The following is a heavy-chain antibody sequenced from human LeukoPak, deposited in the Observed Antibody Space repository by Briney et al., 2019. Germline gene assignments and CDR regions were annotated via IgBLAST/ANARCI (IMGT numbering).Heavy chain of an antibody. J-gene: IGHJ5*02. D-gene: IGHD3-3*01. CDR3: AKDFFVEVTIFGVVPTETGSTPGFDP. V-gene: IGHV3-23*01. Sequence: GGSLRLSCAASGFTFSSYAMSWVRQAPGKGLEWVSAISGSGGSTYYADSVKGRFTISRDNSKNTLYLQMNSLRAEDTAVYYCAKDFFVEVTIFGVVPTETGSTPGFDPWGQGTLVTVSS. CDR1: GFTFSSYA. CDR2: ISGSGGST.